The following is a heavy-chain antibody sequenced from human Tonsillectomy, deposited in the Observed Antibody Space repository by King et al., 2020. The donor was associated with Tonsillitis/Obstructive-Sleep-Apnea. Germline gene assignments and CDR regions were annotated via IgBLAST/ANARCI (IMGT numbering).Heavy chain of an antibody. V-gene: IGHV4-4*02. D-gene: IGHD2-15*01. J-gene: IGHJ2*01. CDR1: GGSISSSNW. CDR3: ARGTGYCSGGSCYSGWYFDL. CDR2: IYHSGST. Sequence: HVQLQESGPGLVKPSGTLSLTCAVSGGSISSSNWWSWVRQPPGKGLEWIGEIYHSGSTNYNPSLKSRVTISVDKSKNQFSLKLSSVTAADTAVYYCARGTGYCSGGSCYSGWYFDLWGRGTLVTVSS.